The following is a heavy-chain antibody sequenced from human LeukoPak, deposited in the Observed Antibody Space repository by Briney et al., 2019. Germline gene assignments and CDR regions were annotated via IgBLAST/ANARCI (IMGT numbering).Heavy chain of an antibody. J-gene: IGHJ4*02. Sequence: GGSLRLSCAASGFIFSSYWMHWVRQAPGKGLVWVSRINSDGSSTSYADSVKGRFTISRDNAKNTLYLQMNSLRAEDTAVYYCARSGYYYDSSGSDFDYWGQGTLVTVSS. CDR2: INSDGSST. V-gene: IGHV3-74*01. D-gene: IGHD3-22*01. CDR3: ARSGYYYDSSGSDFDY. CDR1: GFIFSSYW.